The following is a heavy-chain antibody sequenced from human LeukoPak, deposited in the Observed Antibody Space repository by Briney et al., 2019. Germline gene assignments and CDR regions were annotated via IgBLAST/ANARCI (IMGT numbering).Heavy chain of an antibody. D-gene: IGHD6-13*01. CDR1: GFTFNRNA. CDR2: ISGSGNTI. J-gene: IGHJ4*02. Sequence: GGSLRLSCAASGFTFNRNAISWVRQAPGKGLEWVSYISGSGNTIYYADSVKGRFTISRDNAKNSLFLQMNSLRAEDTAVYYCARYTNGYSTFFDYWGQGTLVTVSS. CDR3: ARYTNGYSTFFDY. V-gene: IGHV3-48*03.